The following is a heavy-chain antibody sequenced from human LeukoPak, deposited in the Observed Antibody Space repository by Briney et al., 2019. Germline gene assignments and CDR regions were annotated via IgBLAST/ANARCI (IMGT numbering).Heavy chain of an antibody. J-gene: IGHJ4*02. CDR2: IKPDGSER. CDR1: GFGFSTFW. CDR3: ARDSSPTVTTTDDY. D-gene: IGHD4-17*01. Sequence: PGGSLRLSCAASGFGFSTFWMSWVRQAPGKGLEWVANIKPDGSERYYVDSVKGRFTISRDNAKNSLYLQMNSLRAEDTAVYYCARDSSPTVTTTDDYWGQGTLVTVSS. V-gene: IGHV3-7*01.